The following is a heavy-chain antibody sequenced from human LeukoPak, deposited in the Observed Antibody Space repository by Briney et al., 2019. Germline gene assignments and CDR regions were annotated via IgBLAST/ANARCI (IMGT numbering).Heavy chain of an antibody. J-gene: IGHJ1*01. Sequence: GGSLRLSCVASGFTFTGYAMSWVRQAPGKGPEWVSGISGSGGSTFYADSVKGRFTISRDNSKNTLYLQMTSLRAEDTAVYYCAKREVQKYFQHWGQGTLVTVSS. CDR2: ISGSGGST. CDR1: GFTFTGYA. V-gene: IGHV3-23*01. CDR3: AKREVQKYFQH. D-gene: IGHD1-1*01.